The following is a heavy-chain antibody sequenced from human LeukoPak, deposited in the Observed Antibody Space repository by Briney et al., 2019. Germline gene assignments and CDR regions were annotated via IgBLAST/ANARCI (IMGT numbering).Heavy chain of an antibody. D-gene: IGHD4-17*01. V-gene: IGHV3-7*01. CDR1: GITFSDRW. CDR3: ARDVNGVYFDY. Sequence: GGSLRLSCAVSGITFSDRWMTWVRQAPGKGLEWVANIKYDGSEKYYVESVKGRFTISRDNAKNSLFLQMNSLRVEDTAVYYCARDVNGVYFDYWGQGTLVTVSS. CDR2: IKYDGSEK. J-gene: IGHJ4*02.